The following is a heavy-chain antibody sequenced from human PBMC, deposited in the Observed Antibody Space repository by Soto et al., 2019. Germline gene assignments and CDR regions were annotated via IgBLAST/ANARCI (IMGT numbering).Heavy chain of an antibody. J-gene: IGHJ6*02. CDR2: INAGNGNT. D-gene: IGHD1-26*01. CDR1: GYTFTSYA. CDR3: ARGFIGAYYYYYGMDV. V-gene: IGHV1-3*01. Sequence: ASVKVSCKASGYTFTSYAMHWVRQAPGQRLEWMGWINAGNGNTKYSQNFQGRVTITRDTSASTAYMELSSLRSEDTAVYYCARGFIGAYYYYYGMDVWGQGTTVTVSS.